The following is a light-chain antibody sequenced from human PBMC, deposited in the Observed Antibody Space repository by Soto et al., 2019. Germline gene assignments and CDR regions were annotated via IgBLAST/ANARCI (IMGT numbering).Light chain of an antibody. CDR2: DVS. CDR1: SSDVGGYNY. V-gene: IGLV2-11*01. J-gene: IGLJ1*01. CDR3: CSYAGSYFYV. Sequence: QSVLTQPRSVSGSPGQSVTISCTGTSSDVGGYNYVSWYQQHPGKAPKLMIYDVSKRPSGVPDRFSGSKSGNTASLTISGLQAEDEADYYCCSYAGSYFYVFGTGTKVTLL.